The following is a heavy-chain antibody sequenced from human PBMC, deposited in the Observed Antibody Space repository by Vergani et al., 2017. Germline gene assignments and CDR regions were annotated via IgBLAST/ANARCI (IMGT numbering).Heavy chain of an antibody. D-gene: IGHD2-15*01. CDR2: IHTSGST. CDR3: ARGSCLGGSCYKPLFDY. Sequence: QVQLQESGPGLVKPSQTLSLTCTVSGGSINSHNYYWSWIRQPAGKGLEWIGRIHTSGSTNYNPSLKSRVTMSEDPSKNQYPLNLPSVTAADTAVYFCARGSCLGGSCYKPLFDYWGQGILVTVSS. V-gene: IGHV4-61*02. CDR1: GGSINSHNYY. J-gene: IGHJ4*02.